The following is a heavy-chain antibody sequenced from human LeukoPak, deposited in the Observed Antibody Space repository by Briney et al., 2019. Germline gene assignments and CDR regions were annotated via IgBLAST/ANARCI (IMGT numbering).Heavy chain of an antibody. Sequence: PGESLGLSCAAPGFMFHDYAIHWVRQAPGKGLEWVSLISGDDGSTFYADSVKGRLTISRDNSKNSLYLQMNSLRSDDTALYYCARESESSGWYDYWGQGTLVTVSS. V-gene: IGHV3-43*02. CDR3: ARESESSGWYDY. CDR1: GFMFHDYA. D-gene: IGHD6-19*01. J-gene: IGHJ4*02. CDR2: ISGDDGST.